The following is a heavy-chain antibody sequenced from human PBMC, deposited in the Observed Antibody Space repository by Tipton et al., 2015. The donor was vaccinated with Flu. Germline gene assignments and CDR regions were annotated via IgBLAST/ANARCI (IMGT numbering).Heavy chain of an antibody. D-gene: IGHD3-22*01. CDR3: ARDPAGYYDNSAYFIFDS. V-gene: IGHV4-61*02. CDR1: GASIDSGSYF. J-gene: IGHJ4*02. CDR2: VSAREAT. Sequence: TLSLTCSVSGASIDSGSYFWNWVRQSAPGKRLEWIGRVSAREATSYNPYLGRPVTMSMSPSKNQFSLTLTSVTAADTAVYYCARDPAGYYDNSAYFIFDSWGQGTLVTVSS.